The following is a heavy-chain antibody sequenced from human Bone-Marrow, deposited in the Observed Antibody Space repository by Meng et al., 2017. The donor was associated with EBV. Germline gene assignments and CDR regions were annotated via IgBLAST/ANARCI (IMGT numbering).Heavy chain of an antibody. D-gene: IGHD3-22*01. CDR1: GFTFSSYS. CDR3: ASGYYDSSGFYFDY. J-gene: IGHJ4*01. CDR2: ISSSSSYI. Sequence: EVQLVESGGXLVKPGGXLRLSCAASGFTFSSYSMNWVRQAPGKGLEWVSSISSSSSYIYYADSVKGRFTISRDNAKNSLYLQMNSLRAEDTAVYYCASGYYDSSGFYFDYRGHGTLVTVSS. V-gene: IGHV3-21*01.